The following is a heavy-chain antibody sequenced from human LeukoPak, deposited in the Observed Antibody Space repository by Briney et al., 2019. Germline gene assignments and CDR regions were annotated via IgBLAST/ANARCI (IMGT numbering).Heavy chain of an antibody. CDR1: GFTFSSYG. CDR3: AKDRAIAVADTPFFDY. Sequence: GGSLRLSCAASGFTFSSYGMHWVRQAPGKGLEWVAFIRYDGSNKYYADSVKGRFTISRDNSKNTLYLQMNSLRAEDTAVYYCAKDRAIAVADTPFFDYWGQGTLVTVSS. V-gene: IGHV3-30*02. J-gene: IGHJ4*02. D-gene: IGHD6-19*01. CDR2: IRYDGSNK.